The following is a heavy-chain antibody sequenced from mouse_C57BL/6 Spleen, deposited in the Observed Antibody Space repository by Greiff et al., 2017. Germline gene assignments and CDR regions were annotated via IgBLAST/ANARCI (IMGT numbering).Heavy chain of an antibody. CDR2: IYPGSGST. V-gene: IGHV1-55*01. CDR1: GYTFTSYW. Sequence: QVQLQQPGAELVKPGASVKMSCKASGYTFTSYWITWVKQRPGQGLEWIGDIYPGSGSTNYNEKFKSKATLTVDTSSSTAYMQLSSLTSEDSAVYYCARDYYGSSPSYAMDYWGQGTSVTVAS. D-gene: IGHD1-1*01. J-gene: IGHJ4*01. CDR3: ARDYYGSSPSYAMDY.